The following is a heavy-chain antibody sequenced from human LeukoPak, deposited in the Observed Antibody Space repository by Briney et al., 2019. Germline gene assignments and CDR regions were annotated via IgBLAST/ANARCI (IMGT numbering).Heavy chain of an antibody. V-gene: IGHV4-38-2*02. D-gene: IGHD3-10*01. J-gene: IGHJ6*03. Sequence: SETLSLTCTVSGYSLSSGYYWGWIRQPPGKGLEGIGSIYHSGSTYYNPSLKSRVTMSVDTSKNQFSLKLSSVTAADTAVYYCARAVGSGSFQTYYYYMDVWGKGTTVTISS. CDR2: IYHSGST. CDR3: ARAVGSGSFQTYYYYMDV. CDR1: GYSLSSGYY.